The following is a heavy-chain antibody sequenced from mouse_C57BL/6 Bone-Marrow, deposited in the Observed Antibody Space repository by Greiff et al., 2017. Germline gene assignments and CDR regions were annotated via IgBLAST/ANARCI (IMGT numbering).Heavy chain of an antibody. V-gene: IGHV1-50*01. CDR1: GYTFTSYW. CDR3: ARALYYGSTYYAMDY. D-gene: IGHD1-1*01. CDR2: IDPSDSYT. J-gene: IGHJ4*01. Sequence: QVQLQQPGAELVKPGASVKLSCKASGYTFTSYWMQWVKQRPGQGLEWIGEIDPSDSYTNYNQKFKGKATLTVDTSSSTAYMQLSSLTSEDSAVYYGARALYYGSTYYAMDYWGQGTSVTVSS.